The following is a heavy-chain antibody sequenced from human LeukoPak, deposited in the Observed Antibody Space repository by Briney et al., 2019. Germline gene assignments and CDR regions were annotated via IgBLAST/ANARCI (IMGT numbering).Heavy chain of an antibody. V-gene: IGHV3-48*03. J-gene: IGHJ6*04. D-gene: IGHD4-17*01. Sequence: GGSLRLSCAASGFTFSSYEVNWVRQAPGKGLEWVSYISSSGSTIYYADSVKGRFTISRDNAKNSLDLQMSSLRAEDTAVYFCAPPPVGIDVWGRGTSVTVSS. CDR2: ISSSGSTI. CDR1: GFTFSSYE. CDR3: APPPVGIDV.